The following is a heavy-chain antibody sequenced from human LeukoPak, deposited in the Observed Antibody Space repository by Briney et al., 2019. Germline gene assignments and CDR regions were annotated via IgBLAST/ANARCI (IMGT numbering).Heavy chain of an antibody. CDR1: GASISSESYY. D-gene: IGHD5-24*01. Sequence: PSQTLSLTCTVSGASISSESYYWTWIRQPAGKGLEWIGRIYNTGSTKYNPSLKSRVTISIDTSKNQFSLKLNSVTAADTAAYYCARVMAVNPDWFDPWGQGTLVTVSS. V-gene: IGHV4-61*02. J-gene: IGHJ5*02. CDR3: ARVMAVNPDWFDP. CDR2: IYNTGST.